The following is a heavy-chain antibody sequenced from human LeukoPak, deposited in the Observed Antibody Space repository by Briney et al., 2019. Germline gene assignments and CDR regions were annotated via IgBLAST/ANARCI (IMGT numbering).Heavy chain of an antibody. CDR1: GYTFTGYY. CDR3: ARAWRGRYSSSWPDY. CDR2: MNPNSGNT. Sequence: ASVKVSCTASGYTFTGYYMHWVRQAPGQGLEWMGWMNPNSGNTGYAQKFQGRVTMTRNTSISTAYMELSSLRSEDTAVYYCARAWRGRYSSSWPDYWGQGTLVTVSS. J-gene: IGHJ4*02. V-gene: IGHV1-8*02. D-gene: IGHD6-13*01.